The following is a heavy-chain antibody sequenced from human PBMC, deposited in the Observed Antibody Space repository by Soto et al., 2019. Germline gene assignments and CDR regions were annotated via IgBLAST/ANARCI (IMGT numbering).Heavy chain of an antibody. CDR1: GFTFSSYA. V-gene: IGHV3-23*01. CDR3: AKDSRNWNEPYYFDY. D-gene: IGHD1-20*01. J-gene: IGHJ4*02. Sequence: GGSLRLSCAPSGFTFSSYAMSWVRQAPGKGLEWVSAISGSGGSTYYADSVKGRFTISRDNSKNTLYLQMNSLRAEDTAVYYCAKDSRNWNEPYYFDYWGQGTLVTVSS. CDR2: ISGSGGST.